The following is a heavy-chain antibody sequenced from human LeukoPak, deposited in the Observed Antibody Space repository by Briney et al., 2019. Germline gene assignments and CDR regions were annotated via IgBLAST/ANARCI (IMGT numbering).Heavy chain of an antibody. CDR3: AKALLGYCSGGSCSLFDY. D-gene: IGHD2-15*01. V-gene: IGHV3-48*01. CDR2: VSTSSTTI. Sequence: PGGSLRLSCAGSGFTFSNYGMNWVRQAPGKGLEWVSYVSTSSTTIYYADSVKGRFTISRENAKNSLYLQMNSLRAEDTAVYYCAKALLGYCSGGSCSLFDYWGQGTLVTVSS. J-gene: IGHJ4*02. CDR1: GFTFSNYG.